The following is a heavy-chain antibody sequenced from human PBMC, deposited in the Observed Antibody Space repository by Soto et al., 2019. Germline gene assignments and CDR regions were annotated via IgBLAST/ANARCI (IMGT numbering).Heavy chain of an antibody. CDR2: IVTLFGTA. Sequence: VQLMQSGAEVKQPGSSVKVSCEASGGTFSSHSINSVRQAPGQGLEWMGGIVTLFGTANYAQIFQGRVTITADQSTSTVYMELSSLRSDDTAVYYCAREVGYGDFSAALLDWGQGTLVTVSS. CDR1: GGTFSSHS. V-gene: IGHV1-69*01. D-gene: IGHD4-17*01. CDR3: AREVGYGDFSAALLD. J-gene: IGHJ4*02.